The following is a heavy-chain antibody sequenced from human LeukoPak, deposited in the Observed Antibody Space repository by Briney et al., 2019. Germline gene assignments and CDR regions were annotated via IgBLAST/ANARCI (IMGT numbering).Heavy chain of an antibody. J-gene: IGHJ6*04. Sequence: GRSLRLSCAASGSTFSSYGMHWVRQAPGKGLEWVAVIWYDGSNKYYADSVKGRFAISRDNSKNTLYLQMNSLRAEDTAVYYCARATKITYYDILTGYYPPSYYYYYGMDVWGKGTTVTVSS. CDR2: IWYDGSNK. V-gene: IGHV3-33*01. CDR3: ARATKITYYDILTGYYPPSYYYYYGMDV. CDR1: GSTFSSYG. D-gene: IGHD3-9*01.